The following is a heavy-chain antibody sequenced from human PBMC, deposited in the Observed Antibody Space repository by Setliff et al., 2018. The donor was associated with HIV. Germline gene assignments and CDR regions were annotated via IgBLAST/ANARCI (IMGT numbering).Heavy chain of an antibody. D-gene: IGHD1-1*01. CDR3: SNWNTTVDADS. V-gene: IGHV4-34*01. J-gene: IGHJ4*02. Sequence: SETLSLTCAVYGGSVSGHYWGWFRQPPGKGLEWIGEITPGGDTNYIPSLKSRVTMSLDTSKNQFSLNLNSVTAADTAVYYCSNWNTTVDADSWGQGTLVTVSS. CDR1: GGSVSGHY. CDR2: ITPGGDT.